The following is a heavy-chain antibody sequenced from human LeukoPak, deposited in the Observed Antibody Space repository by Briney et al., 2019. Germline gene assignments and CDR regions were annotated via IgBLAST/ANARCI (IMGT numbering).Heavy chain of an antibody. CDR1: RGSISSYY. CDR2: IYTSVVT. Sequence: SETLSLTSTLPRGSISSYYWNWIRHPARKGLEWVCRIYTSVVTKYNPHLKSRATISLDTSNHQSRLMLTSMTAAATARYYFTGGEVGSYGSFDYGGEGTLVTVSS. V-gene: IGHV4-4*07. CDR3: TGGEVGSYGSFDY. J-gene: IGHJ4*02. D-gene: IGHD5-18*01.